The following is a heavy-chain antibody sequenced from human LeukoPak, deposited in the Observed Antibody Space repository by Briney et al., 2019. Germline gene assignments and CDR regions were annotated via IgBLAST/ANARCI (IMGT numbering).Heavy chain of an antibody. CDR3: ARSSRDGYTYLDY. J-gene: IGHJ4*02. D-gene: IGHD5-24*01. CDR1: GGSISSSSYY. V-gene: IGHV4-39*07. Sequence: SETLSLTCTVSGGSISSSSYYWGWIRQPPGKGLEWIGSIYYSGSTNYNPSLKSRVTISVDTSKNQFSLKLSSVTAADTAVYYCARSSRDGYTYLDYWGQGTLVTVSS. CDR2: IYYSGST.